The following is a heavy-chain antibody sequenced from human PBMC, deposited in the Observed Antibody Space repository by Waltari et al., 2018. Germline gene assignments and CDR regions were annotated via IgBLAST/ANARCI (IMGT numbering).Heavy chain of an antibody. CDR2: ISAYNGNK. J-gene: IGHJ3*02. V-gene: IGHV1-18*01. Sequence: QVQLVQSGAEVKKPGASVKVSCKASGYTFTSYGISWVRQAPGQGVEWMGWISAYNGNKNYAPKVQGGVTMTPDTSTSTADMELRSRRSDDTAVYYCARDYGFIAAAADAFDIWGQGTMVTVSS. CDR3: ARDYGFIAAAADAFDI. CDR1: GYTFTSYG. D-gene: IGHD6-13*01.